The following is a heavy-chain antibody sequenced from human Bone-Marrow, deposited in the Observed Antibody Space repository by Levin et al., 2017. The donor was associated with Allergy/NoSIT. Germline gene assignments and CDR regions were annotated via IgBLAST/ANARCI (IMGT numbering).Heavy chain of an antibody. CDR3: AREYSSSSGRTFDY. Sequence: QSGESLKISCAASGFTFSNYWMHWVRQVPGKGLMWVSRISTDGSSTTYADSVKGRFTLSRDNAENTLYLQLNSLRVEDTAVYYCAREYSSSSGRTFDYWGQGTLVTVSS. J-gene: IGHJ4*02. V-gene: IGHV3-74*01. D-gene: IGHD6-6*01. CDR1: GFTFSNYW. CDR2: ISTDGSST.